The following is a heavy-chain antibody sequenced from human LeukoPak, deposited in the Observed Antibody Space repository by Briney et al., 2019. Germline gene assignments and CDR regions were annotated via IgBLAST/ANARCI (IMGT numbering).Heavy chain of an antibody. V-gene: IGHV3-23*01. CDR3: AKDRGYSGYDHFDY. D-gene: IGHD5-12*01. Sequence: GGSLRLSCAASGFTFSSYGMHWVRQAPGKGLEWVSAISGSGGSTYYADSVKGRFTISRDNSKNTLYLQMNSLRAEDTAVYYCAKDRGYSGYDHFDYWGQGTLVTVSS. J-gene: IGHJ4*02. CDR2: ISGSGGST. CDR1: GFTFSSYG.